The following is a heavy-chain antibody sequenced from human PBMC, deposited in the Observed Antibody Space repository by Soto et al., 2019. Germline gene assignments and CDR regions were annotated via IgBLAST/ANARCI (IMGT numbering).Heavy chain of an antibody. J-gene: IGHJ6*02. CDR3: ARSRKYYYDSSGKYYYHYGLDF. Sequence: ASVKVSCKASGYTFSNYGISWVRQAPGQGLEWMGWISGYNGNTKYAQKFQGRVTMTTDTPTNTAYMDLGSLRSDDTAVYYCARSRKYYYDSSGKYYYHYGLDFWAQRTTVTFSS. CDR1: GYTFSNYG. D-gene: IGHD3-22*01. V-gene: IGHV1-18*04. CDR2: ISGYNGNT.